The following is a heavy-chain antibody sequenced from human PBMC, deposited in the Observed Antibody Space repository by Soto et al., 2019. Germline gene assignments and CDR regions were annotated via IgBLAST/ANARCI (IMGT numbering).Heavy chain of an antibody. CDR3: AKDNEYYYGSGSYS. CDR1: EFTFSSYA. J-gene: IGHJ4*02. Sequence: GSLRLSCAASEFTFSSYAMSWVRQAPGKGLEWVSAISGSGGSTYYADSVKGRFTISRDNSKNTLYLQMNSLRAEDTAVYYCAKDNEYYYGSGSYSWGQGTLVTVSS. V-gene: IGHV3-23*01. D-gene: IGHD3-10*01. CDR2: ISGSGGST.